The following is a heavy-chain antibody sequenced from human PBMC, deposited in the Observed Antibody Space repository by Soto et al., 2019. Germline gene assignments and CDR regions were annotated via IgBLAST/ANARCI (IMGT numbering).Heavy chain of an antibody. D-gene: IGHD3-22*01. J-gene: IGHJ4*02. CDR2: ISYDGTNK. CDR3: ARDRHYYDSSGYRTDVYSDY. Sequence: GGSLRLSCSASGFTFNSFAMRWVRQAPGKGLEWMAVISYDGTNKYYADSVKGRFTISRDNSKNTLYLQMNSLRAEDTAVYYCARDRHYYDSSGYRTDVYSDYWGQGTLVTVSS. V-gene: IGHV3-30-3*01. CDR1: GFTFNSFA.